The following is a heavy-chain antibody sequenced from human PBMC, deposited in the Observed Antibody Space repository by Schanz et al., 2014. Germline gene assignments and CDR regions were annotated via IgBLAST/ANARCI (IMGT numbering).Heavy chain of an antibody. J-gene: IGHJ4*02. Sequence: EVQLLESGEGLEKPGGPLRFSGEASGLTFGDFAWPWVRKAPGRGLEWVSAINTGVNTYYADSVRGRFTMSRDNSKNTLYLQMNSLRAGDAAVYYCARGLIAAAGGAFDYWGQGTLVAVSA. D-gene: IGHD6-13*01. CDR1: GLTFGDFA. CDR2: INTGVNT. CDR3: ARGLIAAAGGAFDY. V-gene: IGHV3-23*01.